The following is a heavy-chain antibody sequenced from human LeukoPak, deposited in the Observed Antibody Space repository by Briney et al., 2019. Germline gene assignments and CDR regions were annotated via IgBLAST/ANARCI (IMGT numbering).Heavy chain of an antibody. CDR1: GGSISSYY. D-gene: IGHD4-23*01. J-gene: IGHJ1*01. Sequence: PSETLSLTCTVSGGSISSYYWSWIRQPPGKGLEWIGYIYYSGSTNYNPSLKSRVTISVDTSKNQFSLKLSSVTAADTAVYYCAITVYGGNRAEYFQHWGQGTLVTVSS. CDR3: AITVYGGNRAEYFQH. V-gene: IGHV4-59*01. CDR2: IYYSGST.